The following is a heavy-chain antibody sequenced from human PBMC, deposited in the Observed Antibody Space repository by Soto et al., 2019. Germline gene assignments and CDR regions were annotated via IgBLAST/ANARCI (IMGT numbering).Heavy chain of an antibody. D-gene: IGHD2-2*01. CDR3: ARDKRYCSSTSCPSYYYYGMDV. Sequence: PSETLSLTCTVSGGSISSGGYYWSWIRQHPGKGLEWIGYIYYSGSTYYNPSLKSRVTISVDTSKNQFSLKLSSVTAADTAVYYCARDKRYCSSTSCPSYYYYGMDVWGQGTTVTVS. J-gene: IGHJ6*02. CDR2: IYYSGST. V-gene: IGHV4-31*03. CDR1: GGSISSGGYY.